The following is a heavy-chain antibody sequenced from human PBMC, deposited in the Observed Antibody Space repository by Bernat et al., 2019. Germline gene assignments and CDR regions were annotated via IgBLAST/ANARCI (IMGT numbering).Heavy chain of an antibody. CDR1: GFTFSSYG. D-gene: IGHD6-19*01. J-gene: IGHJ4*02. CDR3: AKDEDSSGWYSAY. V-gene: IGHV3-30*18. Sequence: QVQLVESVGGVVQPGRSLRLSCAASGFTFSSYGMHWVRQAPGKGLEWVAVISYDGSNKYYADSVKGRFTISRDNSKNTLYLQMNSLRAEDTAVYYYAKDEDSSGWYSAYWGQGTLVTVSS. CDR2: ISYDGSNK.